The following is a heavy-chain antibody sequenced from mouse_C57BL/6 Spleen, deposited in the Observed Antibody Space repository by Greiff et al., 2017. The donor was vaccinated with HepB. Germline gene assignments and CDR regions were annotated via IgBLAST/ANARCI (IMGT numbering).Heavy chain of an antibody. CDR1: GYTFTDYY. V-gene: IGHV1-26*01. CDR3: ARGGGYCFDY. J-gene: IGHJ2*01. D-gene: IGHD1-1*02. Sequence: EVQLQQSGPELVKPGASVKISCKASGYTFTDYYMNWVKQSHGKSLEWIGDINPNNGGTSYNQKFKGKATLTVDKSSSTAYMELRSLTSEDSAVYYCARGGGYCFDYWGQGTTLTVSS. CDR2: INPNNGGT.